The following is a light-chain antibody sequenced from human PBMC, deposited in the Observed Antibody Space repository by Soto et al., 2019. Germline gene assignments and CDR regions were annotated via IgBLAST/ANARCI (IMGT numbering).Light chain of an antibody. Sequence: EIVMTQSPATLSVSPGERATLSCRASQTVSINLAWYQHKPGQAPRLLIYGASSRATGVPGRFSGSGSGTEFTLTISSLQSEDFAVYYCQQYGSSPWTFGQGTKVEI. V-gene: IGKV3-15*01. CDR1: QTVSIN. J-gene: IGKJ1*01. CDR3: QQYGSSPWT. CDR2: GAS.